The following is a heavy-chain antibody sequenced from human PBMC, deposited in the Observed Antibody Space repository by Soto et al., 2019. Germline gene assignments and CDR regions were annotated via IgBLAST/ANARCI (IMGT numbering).Heavy chain of an antibody. V-gene: IGHV1-8*01. Sequence: ASVKVSCKASRYTFTSYDINWVRQATGQGLEWMGWMNPNSGNTGYAQKFQGRVTMTTDTSTSTAYMELRSLRSDDTAVYYCARVPAEPNYYYYYMDVWGKGTTVTVSS. D-gene: IGHD2-2*01. J-gene: IGHJ6*03. CDR1: RYTFTSYD. CDR2: MNPNSGNT. CDR3: ARVPAEPNYYYYYMDV.